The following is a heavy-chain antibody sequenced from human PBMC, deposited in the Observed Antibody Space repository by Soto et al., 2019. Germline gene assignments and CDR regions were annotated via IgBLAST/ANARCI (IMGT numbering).Heavy chain of an antibody. CDR3: ASETLYSSSWSYYYYGMDV. V-gene: IGHV3-30-3*01. CDR2: ISFDGSKK. J-gene: IGHJ6*02. Sequence: QVQLVESGGGVVQPGRSLRLSCEGSGFTSSSYVMHWVRQAPGKGLEWVALISFDGSKKNYADSVKGRFTISRDNSKNMMYLQMNSLRAEDTAVYYCASETLYSSSWSYYYYGMDVWGQGTTVTVSS. CDR1: GFTSSSYV. D-gene: IGHD6-13*01.